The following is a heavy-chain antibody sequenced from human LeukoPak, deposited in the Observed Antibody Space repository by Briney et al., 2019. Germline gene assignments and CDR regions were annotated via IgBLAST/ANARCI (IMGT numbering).Heavy chain of an antibody. CDR2: IYHSGST. CDR3: ARDRGSGWYFDY. V-gene: IGHV4-38-2*02. Sequence: KPSETLSLTCIVSSHSISSGDYWGWIRQPPGKGLDWIASIYHSGSTYYNPSLKSRVTISVDTSKNQFSLNLSSVTAADTAVYFCARDRGSGWYFDYWGQGTLVTVSS. CDR1: SHSISSGDY. J-gene: IGHJ4*02. D-gene: IGHD6-25*01.